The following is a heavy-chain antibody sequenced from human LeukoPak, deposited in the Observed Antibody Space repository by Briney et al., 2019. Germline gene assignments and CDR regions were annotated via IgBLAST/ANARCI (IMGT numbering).Heavy chain of an antibody. CDR3: ARDKRTMITFGGVIVIHFDY. CDR1: GYTFTSYG. Sequence: ASVKVSCKASGYTFTSYGISWVRQAPGQGLEWMGWISAYNGNTNYAQKLQGRVTMTTDTSTSTAYMELRSLRSDDTAVYYCARDKRTMITFGGVIVIHFDYWGQGTLVIVSS. V-gene: IGHV1-18*01. CDR2: ISAYNGNT. D-gene: IGHD3-16*02. J-gene: IGHJ4*02.